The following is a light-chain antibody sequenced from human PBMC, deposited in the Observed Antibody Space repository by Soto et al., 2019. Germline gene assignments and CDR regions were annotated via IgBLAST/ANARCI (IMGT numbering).Light chain of an antibody. CDR1: QSIKNW. CDR2: KAS. V-gene: IGKV1-5*03. CDR3: QQYNSYSQFT. Sequence: TQSPSTLSASVGDRVTITCRASQSIKNWLAWYQQKPGEAPKLLIYKASTLESGVPSRFSGSGSGTEFTLTISCLQPDDVATYHCQQYNSYSQFTFGPGTKVDIK. J-gene: IGKJ3*01.